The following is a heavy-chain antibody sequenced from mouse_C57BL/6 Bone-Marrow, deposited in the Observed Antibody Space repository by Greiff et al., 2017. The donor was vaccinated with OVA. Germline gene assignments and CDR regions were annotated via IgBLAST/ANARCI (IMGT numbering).Heavy chain of an antibody. Sequence: VQLQQSGPELVKPGASVKMSCKASGYTFTDYNMHWVKQSHGKSLEWIGYINPNNGGTSYNKKFKGKATLTVNKSSSPAYMELRSLTSEDSAVYYCARKMRDYPWYCDVWGTGTTVTVSS. D-gene: IGHD2-4*01. J-gene: IGHJ1*03. CDR1: GYTFTDYN. CDR2: INPNNGGT. CDR3: ARKMRDYPWYCDV. V-gene: IGHV1-22*01.